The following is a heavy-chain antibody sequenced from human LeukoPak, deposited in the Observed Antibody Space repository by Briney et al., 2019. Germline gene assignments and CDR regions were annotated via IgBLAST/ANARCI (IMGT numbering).Heavy chain of an antibody. J-gene: IGHJ4*02. CDR1: GFTFSSYG. CDR2: IWYDGSNK. Sequence: PGGSLRLSCAASGFTFSSYGMHWVRQAPGKGLEWVAVIWYDGSNKYYADSVKGRFTISRDNSKNTLYLQMNSLRAEGTAVYYCARRAGYSYGALPDYWGQGTLVTVSS. D-gene: IGHD5-18*01. CDR3: ARRAGYSYGALPDY. V-gene: IGHV3-33*01.